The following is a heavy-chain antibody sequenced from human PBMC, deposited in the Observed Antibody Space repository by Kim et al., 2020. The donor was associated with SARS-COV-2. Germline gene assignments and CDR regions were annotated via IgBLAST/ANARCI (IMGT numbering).Heavy chain of an antibody. J-gene: IGHJ4*02. CDR2: IRYGESP. D-gene: IGHD3-10*01. Sequence: SETLSLTCTVSGDSISGSYWSWIRQPPGKGLEWIGYIRYGESPNYNPSLKSRLTMSVDTSKNQLSLKLSSMTAADTAVYYCARHYASGTYPLDYWGQGAL. CDR1: GDSISGSY. V-gene: IGHV4-59*08. CDR3: ARHYASGTYPLDY.